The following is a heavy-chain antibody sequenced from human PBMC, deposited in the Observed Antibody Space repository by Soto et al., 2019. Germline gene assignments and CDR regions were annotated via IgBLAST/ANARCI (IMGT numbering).Heavy chain of an antibody. D-gene: IGHD3-10*01. V-gene: IGHV4-30-2*01. J-gene: IGHJ4*02. Sequence: QLQLQESGSGLVKPSQTLSLTCAVSGGSISSGGYSWSWIRQPPGKGLEWIGYIYHSGSNYYNPSLKSRVTISVDRSKNQFSLKLSSVTAADTAVYYCARAIGWFGELLGGYYFDYWGQGTLVTVSS. CDR3: ARAIGWFGELLGGYYFDY. CDR2: IYHSGSN. CDR1: GGSISSGGYS.